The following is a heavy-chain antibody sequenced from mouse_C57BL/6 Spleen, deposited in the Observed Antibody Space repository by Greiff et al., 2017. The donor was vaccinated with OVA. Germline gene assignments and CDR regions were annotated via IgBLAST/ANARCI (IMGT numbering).Heavy chain of an antibody. D-gene: IGHD1-1*01. J-gene: IGHJ2*01. Sequence: VQLKESGGGLVKPGGSLKLSCAASGFTFSSYAMSWVRQTPEKRLEWVATISDGGSYTYYPDNVKGRFTISRDNAKNNLYLQMSHLKSEDTAMYYCARERYYYGSSWGFDYWGQGTTLTVSS. V-gene: IGHV5-4*01. CDR2: ISDGGSYT. CDR3: ARERYYYGSSWGFDY. CDR1: GFTFSSYA.